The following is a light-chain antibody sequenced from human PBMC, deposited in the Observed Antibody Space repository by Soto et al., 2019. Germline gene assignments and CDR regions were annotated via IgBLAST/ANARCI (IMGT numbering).Light chain of an antibody. Sequence: DIPMTQSPSTLSASVGDRVTITCRASQSITWLAWFQQIPGKAPKVLIYKVSTLQSGVPSRFSGSGSGTEFTLSIGSLQPDDLGTYYCLQYNTYPWTFGRGTKVEI. CDR1: QSITW. CDR2: KVS. J-gene: IGKJ1*01. CDR3: LQYNTYPWT. V-gene: IGKV1-5*03.